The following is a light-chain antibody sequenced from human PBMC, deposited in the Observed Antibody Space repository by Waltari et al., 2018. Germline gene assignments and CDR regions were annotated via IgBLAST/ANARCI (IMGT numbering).Light chain of an antibody. Sequence: DIVMTQSPDSLAVSLGERATINCKSSQSDLYSSNNKNYLAWYPQKPGQPPKLLIYWASTRESGVPDRFSGSGSGTDFTLTISSLQAEDVAVYYCQQYYSTPLTFGGGTKVEIK. V-gene: IGKV4-1*01. CDR1: QSDLYSSNNKNY. CDR2: WAS. J-gene: IGKJ4*01. CDR3: QQYYSTPLT.